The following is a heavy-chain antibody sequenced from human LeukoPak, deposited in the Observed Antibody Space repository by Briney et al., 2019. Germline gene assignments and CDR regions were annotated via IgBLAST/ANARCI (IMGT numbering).Heavy chain of an antibody. V-gene: IGHV3-21*01. CDR2: IGSSSSYI. J-gene: IGHJ4*02. CDR3: ARDLDYYDSSGYYYAFDY. CDR1: GFTFSSFG. D-gene: IGHD3-22*01. Sequence: GGSLRLSCAASGFTFSSFGMNWVRQAPGKGLEWVSSIGSSSSYIYYADSVKGRFTISRDNAKNSLYLQMNSLRAEDTAVYYCARDLDYYDSSGYYYAFDYWGQGTLVTVSS.